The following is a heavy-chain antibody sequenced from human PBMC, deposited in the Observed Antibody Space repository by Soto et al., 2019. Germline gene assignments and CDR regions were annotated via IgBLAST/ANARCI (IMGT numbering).Heavy chain of an antibody. CDR3: ARGAYYDTSGYYPGWFDP. V-gene: IGHV4-34*01. CDR2: INHSGSI. J-gene: IGHJ5*02. Sequence: SETLSLTCVVYGGSFNDYYWSWIRQPPGKGLEWIGEINHSGSINYNPSLKSRVTISVDTSKNQFSLKLSSVTAADTAVYYCARGAYYDTSGYYPGWFDPWGQGTLVTV. CDR1: GGSFNDYY. D-gene: IGHD3-22*01.